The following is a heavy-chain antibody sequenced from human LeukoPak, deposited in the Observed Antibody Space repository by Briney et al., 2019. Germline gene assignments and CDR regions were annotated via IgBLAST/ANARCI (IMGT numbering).Heavy chain of an antibody. CDR2: INPNSGGT. J-gene: IGHJ6*02. V-gene: IGHV1-2*02. D-gene: IGHD2-2*02. CDR1: GYTFTGYY. CDR3: ARDSGQTCSSTSCYIDYYGMDV. Sequence: ASVKVSCKASGYTFTGYYMHWVRQAPGQGLEWMGWINPNSGGTNYAQKFQGRVTMTRDTSISTAYMELSRLRSDDTAVYYCARDSGQTCSSTSCYIDYYGMDVWGQGTTVTVSS.